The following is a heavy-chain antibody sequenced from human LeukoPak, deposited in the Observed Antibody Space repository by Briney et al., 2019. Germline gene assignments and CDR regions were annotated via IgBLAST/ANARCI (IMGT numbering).Heavy chain of an antibody. V-gene: IGHV3-33*01. CDR1: GFTFSSYG. CDR2: IWYDGSNK. CDR3: ARDLVVRGVIGY. J-gene: IGHJ4*02. Sequence: GGSLRLSCAASGFTFSSYGMHWVRQAPGKGLEWVAVIWYDGSNKYYADSVKGRFTISRDNSKNSLYLQMNSLRDEDTAVYYCARDLVVRGVIGYWGQGTLVTVSS. D-gene: IGHD3-10*01.